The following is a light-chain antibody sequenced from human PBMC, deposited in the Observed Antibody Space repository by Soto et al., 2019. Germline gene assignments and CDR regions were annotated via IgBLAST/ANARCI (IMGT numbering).Light chain of an antibody. Sequence: VIWMTQSPSLLSASTGDRDTISCLMSQGISSYLAWYQQKPGKAPKLLIYKASTLKSGVPSRFSGSGSGTEFTLTISSLQPDDFATYYCQHYNSYSEAFGQGTKVDIK. CDR1: QGISSY. V-gene: IGKV1D-8*03. CDR3: QHYNSYSEA. CDR2: KAS. J-gene: IGKJ1*01.